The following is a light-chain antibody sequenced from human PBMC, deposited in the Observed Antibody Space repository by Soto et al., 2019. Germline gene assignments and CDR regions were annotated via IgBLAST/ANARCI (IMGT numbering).Light chain of an antibody. V-gene: IGLV7-46*01. CDR2: DTS. Sequence: QAVVTQEPSLTVSPGGTVTLTCGSSTGAVTSGHYPYWFQQKPGQAPRTLIYDTSNKHSWTPARFSGSLLGGKAALTLSGAQPEDEAEYYYLLSYSGAREVFGGGTQLTVL. CDR1: TGAVTSGHY. CDR3: LLSYSGAREV. J-gene: IGLJ2*01.